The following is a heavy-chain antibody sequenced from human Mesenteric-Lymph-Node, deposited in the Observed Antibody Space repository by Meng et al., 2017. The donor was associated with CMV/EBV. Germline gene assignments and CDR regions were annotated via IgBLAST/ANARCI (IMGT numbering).Heavy chain of an antibody. CDR2: ISGRGGTT. J-gene: IGHJ4*02. CDR3: AKDGLALRTPRNNYFDY. D-gene: IGHD1-14*01. Sequence: GESLKISCAASGFAFSNYAMTWVRQAPGKGLEWVSGISGRGGTTYYADSVKGRFTISRDNSKNTLYMQMNSLRAEDTAVYYCAKDGLALRTPRNNYFDYWGQGTLVTVSS. V-gene: IGHV3-23*01. CDR1: GFAFSNYA.